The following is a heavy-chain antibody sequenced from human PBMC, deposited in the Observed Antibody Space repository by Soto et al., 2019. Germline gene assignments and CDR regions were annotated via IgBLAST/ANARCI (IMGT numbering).Heavy chain of an antibody. J-gene: IGHJ3*02. CDR3: ARRYYYGSENRDAFDI. CDR2: MSSRSDYI. CDR1: GFTFSTYS. D-gene: IGHD3-22*01. Sequence: GSLRLSCAASGFTFSTYSMNWVRQAPGKGLEWVSSMSSRSDYIFYADSVKGRFTISRDNAKNSLYLQMNSLRAEDTAVYYCARRYYYGSENRDAFDIWGQGTLVTVSS. V-gene: IGHV3-21*01.